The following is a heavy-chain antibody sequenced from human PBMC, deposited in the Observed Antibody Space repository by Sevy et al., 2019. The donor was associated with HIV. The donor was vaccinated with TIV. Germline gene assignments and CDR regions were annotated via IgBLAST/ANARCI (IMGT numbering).Heavy chain of an antibody. CDR1: GFTFSSYA. D-gene: IGHD3-22*01. Sequence: GGSLRLSCAASGFTFSSYAMSWVRQAPGKGLEWVSAISVSGGSTYYADSVKGRFTISRDNSKNTLYLQMNSLRAEDTAVYYCAKDSQGYYYDSSGYYYEYYFDYWGQGTLVTVSS. CDR3: AKDSQGYYYDSSGYYYEYYFDY. CDR2: ISVSGGST. J-gene: IGHJ4*02. V-gene: IGHV3-23*01.